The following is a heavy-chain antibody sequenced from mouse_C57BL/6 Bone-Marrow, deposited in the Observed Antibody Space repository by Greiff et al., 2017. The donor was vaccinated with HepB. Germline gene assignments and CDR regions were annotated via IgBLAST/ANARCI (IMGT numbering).Heavy chain of an antibody. CDR1: GFTFSNYW. Sequence: EVMLVESGGGLVQPGGSMKLSCVASGFTFSNYWMNWVRQSPEKGLEWVAQIRLKSDNYATHYAESVKGRFTISRDDSKSSVYLQMNNLRAEDTGIYYCSGSIYYYAMDYRVKEPQSPSPQ. CDR3: SGSIYYYAMDY. J-gene: IGHJ4*01. D-gene: IGHD1-1*01. CDR2: IRLKSDNYAT. V-gene: IGHV6-3*01.